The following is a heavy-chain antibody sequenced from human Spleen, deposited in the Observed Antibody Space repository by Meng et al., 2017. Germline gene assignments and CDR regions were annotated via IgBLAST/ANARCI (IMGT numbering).Heavy chain of an antibody. J-gene: IGHJ4*02. D-gene: IGHD5-24*01. Sequence: QVHLQESGPRLVKPSQNLSRTCTVSGGPINSGDYYWSWIRQPPGKGLEWIGCAYYSGSTYYDPSLKSRVAVSVDTSKNQFSLILSSVTAAETAVYYCSRWAGGREYLDYWGQGTLVTVSS. CDR1: GGPINSGDYY. V-gene: IGHV4-30-4*01. CDR3: SRWAGGREYLDY. CDR2: AYYSGST.